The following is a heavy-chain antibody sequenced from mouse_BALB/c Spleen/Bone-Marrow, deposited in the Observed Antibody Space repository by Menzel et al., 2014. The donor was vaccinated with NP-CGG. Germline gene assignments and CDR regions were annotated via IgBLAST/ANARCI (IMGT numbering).Heavy chain of an antibody. V-gene: IGHV1-14*01. J-gene: IGHJ1*01. D-gene: IGHD2-12*01. CDR3: ARSLYSFDWYFDV. CDR1: GYTFTSYV. CDR2: INPYNDGT. Sequence: VHVKQSGPELVKPGASVKMSCKASGYTFTSYVMHWVKQKPGQGLEWIGNINPYNDGTKYNEKFKGKATLTSDKFSSTAYMELGSLASEDSAVYYCARSLYSFDWYFDVWGAGPTVTVSS.